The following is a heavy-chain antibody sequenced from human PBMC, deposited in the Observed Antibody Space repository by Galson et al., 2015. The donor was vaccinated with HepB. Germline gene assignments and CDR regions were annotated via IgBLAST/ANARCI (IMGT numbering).Heavy chain of an antibody. J-gene: IGHJ6*02. V-gene: IGHV3-23*01. Sequence: SLRLSCAASGFTFSSYAMSWVRQAPGKGLEWVSAISGSGGSTYYADSVKGRFTISRDNSKNTLYLQMNSLRAEDTAVYYCAKDWPDYGPGEGYYGMDVWGQGTTVTVSS. CDR3: AKDWPDYGPGEGYYGMDV. CDR2: ISGSGGST. D-gene: IGHD4-17*01. CDR1: GFTFSSYA.